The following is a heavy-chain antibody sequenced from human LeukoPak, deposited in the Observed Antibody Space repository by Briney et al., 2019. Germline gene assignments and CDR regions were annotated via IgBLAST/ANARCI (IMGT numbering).Heavy chain of an antibody. Sequence: SETLSLTCTVSGGSISSGSYYWSWIRQPAGKGLEWIGRIYTSGSTNYNPSLKSRVTISVDTSNNQFSLKLSSVTAADTAVYYCASGLRYFDLYYWGQGTLVTVSS. J-gene: IGHJ4*02. CDR2: IYTSGST. V-gene: IGHV4-61*02. D-gene: IGHD3-9*01. CDR1: GGSISSGSYY. CDR3: ASGLRYFDLYY.